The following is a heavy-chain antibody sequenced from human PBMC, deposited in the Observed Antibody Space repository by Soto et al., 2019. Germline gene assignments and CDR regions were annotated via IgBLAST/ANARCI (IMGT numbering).Heavy chain of an antibody. V-gene: IGHV1-69*01. D-gene: IGHD3-16*02. CDR3: VPVGGLRLGELSLYLDRGYYFDY. J-gene: IGHJ4*02. CDR2: IIPIFGTA. CDR1: GGTFSSYA. Sequence: QVQLVQSGAEVKKPGSSVKVSCKASGGTFSSYAISWVRQAPGQGLEWMGGIIPIFGTANYAQKFQGRVTITADESTSTAYMELSSLRSEDTAVYYCVPVGGLRLGELSLYLDRGYYFDYWGQGTLVTVSS.